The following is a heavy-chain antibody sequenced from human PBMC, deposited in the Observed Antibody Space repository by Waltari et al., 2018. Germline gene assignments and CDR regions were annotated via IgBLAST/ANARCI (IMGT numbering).Heavy chain of an antibody. J-gene: IGHJ4*02. CDR3: ATDGLSRSLSH. V-gene: IGHV4-4*07. Sequence: QVQLRESGPGLLKPSEPLSLTCRVSGGSLSSYYWNWIRQPAGKGLEWIGRMYFTGIMDYNPSLQSRVTMSVDTSKNQFFLNLTSVTAADTAVYYCATDGLSRSLSHWGQGALVTVSS. CDR1: GGSLSSYY. D-gene: IGHD6-19*01. CDR2: MYFTGIM.